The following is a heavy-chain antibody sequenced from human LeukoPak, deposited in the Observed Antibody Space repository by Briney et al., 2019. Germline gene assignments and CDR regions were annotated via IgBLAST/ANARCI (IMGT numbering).Heavy chain of an antibody. CDR3: AGEGGNWFDP. J-gene: IGHJ5*02. Sequence: SETLSLTCTVSGASINDYYWSWIRQPPGEALEWIGYFYSRGNTKYNPSLKSRVTISIDTAKNQFSLKLSSVTPADTAVYYCAGEGGNWFDPWGQGTLVTVSS. V-gene: IGHV4-59*01. CDR1: GASINDYY. CDR2: FYSRGNT. D-gene: IGHD1-26*01.